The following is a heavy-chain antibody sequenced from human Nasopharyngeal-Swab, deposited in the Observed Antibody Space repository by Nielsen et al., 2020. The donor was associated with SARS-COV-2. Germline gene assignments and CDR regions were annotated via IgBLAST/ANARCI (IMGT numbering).Heavy chain of an antibody. CDR1: GFTFNSYN. J-gene: IGHJ6*02. CDR3: AKAPYLRGLDV. D-gene: IGHD2-21*01. V-gene: IGHV3-21*04. Sequence: GESLKISCAAFGFTFNSYNFNWVRQAPGKGLEWVSSISSSSSYIYYADSVNDRFTISRDNSKNTLYLQMNSLRVEDTALYYCAKAPYLRGLDVWGQGTTVTVSS. CDR2: ISSSSSYI.